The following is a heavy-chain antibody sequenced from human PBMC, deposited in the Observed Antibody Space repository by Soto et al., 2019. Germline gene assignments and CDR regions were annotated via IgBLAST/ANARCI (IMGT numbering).Heavy chain of an antibody. CDR3: ARYLRHYGDYESFDQ. CDR1: GFNFSHYA. CDR2: ISLEGSNK. J-gene: IGHJ4*02. V-gene: IGHV3-30*03. D-gene: IGHD4-17*01. Sequence: PGGSLRLSCAASGFNFSHYAMHWVRQAPGKGLEWLAIISLEGSNKYSAKPVKDRFTISRDNSKSTLYLQMNSLRPEDTAVYYCARYLRHYGDYESFDQWGQGTLVTVSS.